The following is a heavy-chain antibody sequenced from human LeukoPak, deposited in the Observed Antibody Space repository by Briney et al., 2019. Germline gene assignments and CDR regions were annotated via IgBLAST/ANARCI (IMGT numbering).Heavy chain of an antibody. D-gene: IGHD2-2*02. CDR2: ISYDGSNK. V-gene: IGHV3-30-3*01. CDR1: GFTFSSYA. Sequence: PGRSLRLSCAASGFTFSSYAMHWVRQAPGKGLEWVAVISYDGSNKYYADSVKGRFTISRDNSKNTLYLQMNSLRAEDTAVYYCAGCSSTSCYSGLYGMDVWGQGTTVTVPS. CDR3: AGCSSTSCYSGLYGMDV. J-gene: IGHJ6*02.